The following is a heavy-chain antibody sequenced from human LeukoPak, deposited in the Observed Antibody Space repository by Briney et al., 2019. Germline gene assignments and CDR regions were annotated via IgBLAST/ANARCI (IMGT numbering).Heavy chain of an antibody. CDR2: IYPSDSDT. Sequence: GESLKISCKGSGYSFISSWIAWVRQMPGKGLEWMGIIYPSDSDTRYSPSFQGQVTISADKSISTAYLQWSSLKASDTAIYYCARQAYGSHFDAFDIWGQGTMVTVSS. V-gene: IGHV5-51*01. CDR1: GYSFISSW. D-gene: IGHD3-22*01. CDR3: ARQAYGSHFDAFDI. J-gene: IGHJ3*02.